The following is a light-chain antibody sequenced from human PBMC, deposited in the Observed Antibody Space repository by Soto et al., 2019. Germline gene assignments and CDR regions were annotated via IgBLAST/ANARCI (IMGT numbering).Light chain of an antibody. Sequence: QSVLTQPASVSGSPGQSITISCTGTSSDVGGYNFVSWYQQHPGKAPKLMIYEDSNRPSGVSNRFSGSKSGNTASLTISGLQAEDEADYYCISDINSSTMLFGVVNELTVL. V-gene: IGLV2-14*01. J-gene: IGLJ3*02. CDR2: EDS. CDR3: ISDINSSTML. CDR1: SSDVGGYNF.